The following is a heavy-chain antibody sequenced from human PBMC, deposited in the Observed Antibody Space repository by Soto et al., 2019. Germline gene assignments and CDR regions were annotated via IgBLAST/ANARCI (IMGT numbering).Heavy chain of an antibody. D-gene: IGHD5-18*01. Sequence: PGGSLRLSCAASGFTFSSYWMSWVRQAPGKGLEWVANIKQDGSEKYYVDSVKGRFTISRDNAKNSLYLQMNSLRAEDTAVYYCARGPRPNGYSYGLLYFQHWGQGTLVTVSS. V-gene: IGHV3-7*03. CDR1: GFTFSSYW. J-gene: IGHJ1*01. CDR2: IKQDGSEK. CDR3: ARGPRPNGYSYGLLYFQH.